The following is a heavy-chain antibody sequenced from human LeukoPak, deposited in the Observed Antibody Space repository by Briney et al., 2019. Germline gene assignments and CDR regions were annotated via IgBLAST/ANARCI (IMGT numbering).Heavy chain of an antibody. CDR3: ARDEASTVNAFDY. Sequence: GGSLRLSCAASGFTVSSNYMSWVRQAPGKGLEWVSVIYSGGSTYYADSVKGRFTISRDNSKNTLYLQMNSLRAEDTAVYYCARDEASTVNAFDYWGQGTLVTVSS. V-gene: IGHV3-53*01. CDR1: GFTVSSNY. CDR2: IYSGGST. J-gene: IGHJ4*02. D-gene: IGHD4-11*01.